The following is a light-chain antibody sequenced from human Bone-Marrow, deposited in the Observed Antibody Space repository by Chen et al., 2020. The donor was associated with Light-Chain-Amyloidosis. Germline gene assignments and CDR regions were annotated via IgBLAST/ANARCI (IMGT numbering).Light chain of an antibody. J-gene: IGKJ5*01. CDR3: QQRKDWPIT. CDR2: NAF. CDR1: QSVSSNY. Sequence: ETVLTQSPATLSLSPGERATLSCRASQSVSSNYLAWYQQKPGQAPRLLIYNAFNRATGIPDRFSASGSGTDFSLTISSLEPEDFAVYYCQQRKDWPITFGQGTRLEIK. V-gene: IGKV3D-20*02.